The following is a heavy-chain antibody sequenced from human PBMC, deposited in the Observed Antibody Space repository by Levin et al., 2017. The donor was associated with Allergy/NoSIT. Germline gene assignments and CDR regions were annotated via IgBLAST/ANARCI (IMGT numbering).Heavy chain of an antibody. CDR1: GGSFSGYY. CDR2: INHSGST. J-gene: IGHJ4*02. V-gene: IGHV4-34*01. CDR3: ARGILVCSSTSCFAGPGNSFDY. Sequence: PSQTLSLTCAVYGGSFSGYYWSWIRQPPGKGLEWIGEINHSGSTNYNPSLKSRVTISVDTSKNQFSLKLSSVTAADTAVYYCARGILVCSSTSCFAGPGNSFDYWGQGTLVTVSS. D-gene: IGHD2-2*01.